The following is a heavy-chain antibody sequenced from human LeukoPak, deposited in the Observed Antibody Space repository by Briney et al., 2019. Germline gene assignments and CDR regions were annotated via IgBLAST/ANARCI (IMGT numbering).Heavy chain of an antibody. J-gene: IGHJ4*02. CDR3: ARGITIFGVVTAFFDY. V-gene: IGHV4-61*02. D-gene: IGHD3-3*01. CDR2: INTSGST. Sequence: PSETLSLTCTVSGGSISSGSYYWSWIRQPAGKGLEWFGRINTSGSTNYYPSLKSRVTIIVDTSKNQFSLKLSSVTAADTAVYYCARGITIFGVVTAFFDYWGQGTLVTVSS. CDR1: GGSISSGSYY.